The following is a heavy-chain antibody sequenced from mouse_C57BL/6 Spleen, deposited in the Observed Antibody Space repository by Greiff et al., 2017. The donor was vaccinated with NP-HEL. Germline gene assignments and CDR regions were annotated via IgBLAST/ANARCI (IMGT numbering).Heavy chain of an antibody. CDR1: GFTFSDYY. CDR3: ARDEREYAMDY. Sequence: EVMLVESEGGLVQPGSSMKLSCTASGFTFSDYYMAWVRQVPEKGLEWVANINYDGSSTYYLDSLKSRFIISRDNAKNILYLQMSSLKSEDTATYYCARDEREYAMDYWGQGTSVTVSS. J-gene: IGHJ4*01. V-gene: IGHV5-16*01. CDR2: INYDGSST.